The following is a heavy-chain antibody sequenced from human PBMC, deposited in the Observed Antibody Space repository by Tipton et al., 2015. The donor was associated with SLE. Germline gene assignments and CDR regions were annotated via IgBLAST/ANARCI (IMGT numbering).Heavy chain of an antibody. V-gene: IGHV3-74*01. Sequence: SLRLSCAASGFTFSSYWMHWVRQAPGKGPVWVSRIRSDGTNTNYADSVKGRFTISRDNAKNTLYLEMNSLRAEDTAVYYCARGPIVGTTSGAFDIWGQGTMVTVSS. CDR2: IRSDGTNT. D-gene: IGHD1-7*01. J-gene: IGHJ3*02. CDR3: ARGPIVGTTSGAFDI. CDR1: GFTFSSYW.